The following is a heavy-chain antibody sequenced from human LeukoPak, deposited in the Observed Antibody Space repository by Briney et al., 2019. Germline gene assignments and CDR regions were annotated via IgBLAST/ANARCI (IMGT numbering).Heavy chain of an antibody. CDR2: IYHSGST. CDR1: GYSISSGYY. D-gene: IGHD2-15*01. V-gene: IGHV4-38-2*02. J-gene: IGHJ5*02. Sequence: PSETLSLTWAVSGYSISSGYYWGWIRQPPGKGLEWIGSIYHSGSTYYNPSLKSRVTISVDTSKNQFSLKLSSVTAADTAVYYCARDLCSGGSCYRIGNWFDPWGQGTLVTVSS. CDR3: ARDLCSGGSCYRIGNWFDP.